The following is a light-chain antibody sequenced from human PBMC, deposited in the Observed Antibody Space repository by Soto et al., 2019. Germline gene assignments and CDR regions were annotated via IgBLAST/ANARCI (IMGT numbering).Light chain of an antibody. CDR3: QSYDSRNHVV. V-gene: IGLV6-57*02. J-gene: IGLJ2*01. CDR1: SGRIASDY. Sequence: NFMLTQPLSVSESPGKTVTISCTASSGRIASDYVQWYQQRPGSAPTTVIFEDTRRPSGVPDLFSGSIDSASNSASLTISGLKTEDEADYYCQSYDSRNHVVCGGGTKLTVL. CDR2: EDT.